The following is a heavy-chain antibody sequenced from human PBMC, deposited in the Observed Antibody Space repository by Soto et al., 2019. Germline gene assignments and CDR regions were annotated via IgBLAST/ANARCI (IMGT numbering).Heavy chain of an antibody. J-gene: IGHJ6*02. CDR3: ASQSRIAVAGTLFSYYYYYGMDV. Sequence: ETLSLTCAVYGGSFSGYYWSWIRQPPGKGLEWIGEINHSGSTNYNPSLKSRVTISVDTSKNQFSLKLSSVTAADTAVYYCASQSRIAVAGTLFSYYYYYGMDVWGQGTTVTVSS. CDR1: GGSFSGYY. V-gene: IGHV4-34*01. CDR2: INHSGST. D-gene: IGHD6-19*01.